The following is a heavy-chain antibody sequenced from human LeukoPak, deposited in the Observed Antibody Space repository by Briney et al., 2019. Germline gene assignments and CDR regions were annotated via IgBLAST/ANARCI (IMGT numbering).Heavy chain of an antibody. CDR3: AKDQGSSDWYDYFDY. CDR2: ISGSGGST. Sequence: GGSLRLSCAASGFTFSSYAMSWVRQAPGKGLEWVSAISGSGGSTYYADSVTGRFTISRDNSKNTLYLQMNSLRAEDTAVYYCAKDQGSSDWYDYFDYWGQGTLVTVSS. J-gene: IGHJ4*02. V-gene: IGHV3-23*01. D-gene: IGHD6-19*01. CDR1: GFTFSSYA.